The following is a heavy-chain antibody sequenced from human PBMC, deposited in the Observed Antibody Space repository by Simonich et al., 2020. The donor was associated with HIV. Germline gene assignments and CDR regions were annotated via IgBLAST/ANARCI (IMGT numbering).Heavy chain of an antibody. Sequence: QVQLVESGGGVVQPGRSLRLSCAASGFTFISVGMHWIRQAPGKGLGWVEVMWYDGSNKYYADSVKGRFTISRDNSKNTLYLQMNSLRAEDTAIYYCARGKGLQLWSFDYWGQGTLVTVSS. D-gene: IGHD5-18*01. CDR1: GFTFISVG. CDR2: MWYDGSNK. V-gene: IGHV3-33*08. CDR3: ARGKGLQLWSFDY. J-gene: IGHJ4*02.